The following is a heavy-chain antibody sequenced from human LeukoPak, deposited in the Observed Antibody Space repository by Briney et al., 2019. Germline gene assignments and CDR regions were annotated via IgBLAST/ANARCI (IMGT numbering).Heavy chain of an antibody. V-gene: IGHV3-48*02. CDR3: ARATVAGRGGFDY. CDR2: ISSSSNII. J-gene: IGHJ4*02. Sequence: GGSLRLSCAASGFTFSFYSMNWVRQAPGKGLERISYISSSSNIIYSADSVKGRFTISRDNAKNSLYLEMSSLRDEDTAVYYCARATVAGRGGFDYWGQGTLVTVSS. CDR1: GFTFSFYS. D-gene: IGHD6-19*01.